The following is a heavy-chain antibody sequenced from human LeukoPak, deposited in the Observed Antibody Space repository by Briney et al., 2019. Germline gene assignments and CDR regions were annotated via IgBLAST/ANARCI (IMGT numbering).Heavy chain of an antibody. CDR3: ARDSRGGGPDFDY. V-gene: IGHV4-4*07. Sequence: PSETLSLTCTVSDDSINSFYFIWMRQPPGKGLEWIGCIYSRGRTNYSPSLRSRITMSVDTPKSQRSLRLSSVTAADTAIYYCARDSRGGGPDFDYWGQGTLVTVSS. D-gene: IGHD3-16*01. CDR1: DDSINSFY. J-gene: IGHJ4*02. CDR2: IYSRGRT.